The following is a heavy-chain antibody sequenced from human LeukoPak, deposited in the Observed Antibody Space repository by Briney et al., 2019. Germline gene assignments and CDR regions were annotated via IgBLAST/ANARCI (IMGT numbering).Heavy chain of an antibody. CDR3: ARLSSGYDPWYSDYWGQGTFWFDP. J-gene: IGHJ5*02. CDR2: IYYSGST. Sequence: PSETLSLTCTVSGGSISSYYWSWIRQPPGKGLEWIGYIYYSGSTNYNPSLKSRVTISVDTSKNQFSLKLSSVTAADTAVYYCARLSSGYDPWYSDYWGQGTFWFDPWGQGTLVTVSS. V-gene: IGHV4-59*08. CDR1: GGSISSYY. D-gene: IGHD5-12*01.